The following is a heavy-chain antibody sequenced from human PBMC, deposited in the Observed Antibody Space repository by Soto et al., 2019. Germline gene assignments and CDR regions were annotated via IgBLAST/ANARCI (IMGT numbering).Heavy chain of an antibody. J-gene: IGHJ6*02. CDR3: ASSFCRILAGDIAVAGSPGCGMDV. CDR2: INHSGST. D-gene: IGHD6-19*01. Sequence: SETLSLTCAVYGGSFSGYYWSWIRQPPGKGLEWIGEINHSGSTNYNPSLKSRVTISVDTSKNQFSLKLSSVTAADTAVYYCASSFCRILAGDIAVAGSPGCGMDVWGQGTTVTVSS. V-gene: IGHV4-34*01. CDR1: GGSFSGYY.